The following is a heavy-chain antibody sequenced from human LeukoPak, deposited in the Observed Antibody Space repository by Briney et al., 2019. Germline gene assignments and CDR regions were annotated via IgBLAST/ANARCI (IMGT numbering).Heavy chain of an antibody. CDR2: INHSGST. CDR1: GGSFSGYY. D-gene: IGHD6-13*01. CDR3: ARGVTSSWYRGWFDP. V-gene: IGHV4-34*01. J-gene: IGHJ5*02. Sequence: SETLSLTCAVYGGSFSGYYWSWIRQPPGKGLEWIGEINHSGSTNYNPSLKSRVTISVDTSKNQFSLKLSSVTAADTAVYYCARGVTSSWYRGWFDPWGQGTLVTVSS.